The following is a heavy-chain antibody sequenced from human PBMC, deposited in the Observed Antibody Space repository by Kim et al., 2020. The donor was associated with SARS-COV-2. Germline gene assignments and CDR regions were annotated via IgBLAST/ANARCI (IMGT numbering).Heavy chain of an antibody. V-gene: IGHV3-23*01. CDR2: ISGSGGST. CDR3: AAGSSMVRGVYFDY. Sequence: GGSLRLSCAASGFTFSSYAMSWVRQAPGKGLEWVSAISGSGGSTYYADSVKGRFTISRDNSKNTLYLQMNSLRAEDTAVYYCAAGSSMVRGVYFDYWGQGTLVTVSS. CDR1: GFTFSSYA. D-gene: IGHD3-10*01. J-gene: IGHJ4*01.